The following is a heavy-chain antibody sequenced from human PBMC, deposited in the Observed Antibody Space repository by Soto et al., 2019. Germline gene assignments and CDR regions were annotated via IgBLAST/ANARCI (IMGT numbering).Heavy chain of an antibody. CDR1: GFTFSNDA. J-gene: IGHJ4*02. V-gene: IGHV3-23*01. Sequence: CLSLSCTCSGFTFSNDAIIWVRQAPGKGLEWVSAISGSAGSTYYAASVKGRFTVSKDNSRETLHLQMSSLRAEDSAVYYCTRGMGNYYDRCNYFDSWGQGTLVTVSS. CDR2: ISGSAGST. D-gene: IGHD3-22*01. CDR3: TRGMGNYYDRCNYFDS.